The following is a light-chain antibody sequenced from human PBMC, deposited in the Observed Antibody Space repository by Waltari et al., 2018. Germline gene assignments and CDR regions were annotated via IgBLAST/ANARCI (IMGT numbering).Light chain of an antibody. J-gene: IGLJ2*01. CDR1: SSDVGGYNY. CDR2: DVS. Sequence: QSALTQPRSVSGSPGQSVTISCNGTSSDVGGYNYVSWYQQHPGKAPKLMIYDVSKRPSGVPYRFSGSKSGHTASLTISGLQAEDEADYYCCSYAGSYTLVFGGGTKLTVL. CDR3: CSYAGSYTLV. V-gene: IGLV2-11*01.